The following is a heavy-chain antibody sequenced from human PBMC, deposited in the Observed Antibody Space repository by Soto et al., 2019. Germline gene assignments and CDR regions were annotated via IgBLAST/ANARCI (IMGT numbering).Heavy chain of an antibody. J-gene: IGHJ4*02. Sequence: QVQLQESGPGLVKPSQTLSLTCTVSGGSISSGGYYWSWIRQHPGKGLEWIGYIYYSGSTYYNPSLKSRGTISVDTSTNQFSLRLSAVTAADTAVYYCARDRAGYCSGGSCHRYFDYWAREPWSPSPQ. CDR1: GGSISSGGYY. D-gene: IGHD2-15*01. CDR2: IYYSGST. V-gene: IGHV4-31*03. CDR3: ARDRAGYCSGGSCHRYFDY.